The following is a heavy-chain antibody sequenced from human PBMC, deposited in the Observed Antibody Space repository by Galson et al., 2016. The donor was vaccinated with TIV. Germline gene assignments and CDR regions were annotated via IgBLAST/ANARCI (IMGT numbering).Heavy chain of an antibody. J-gene: IGHJ4*02. CDR2: FDPEQHKK. V-gene: IGHV1-24*01. CDR3: ASVAWFPGLSLDN. CDR1: GDSLSDLS. D-gene: IGHD2/OR15-2a*01. Sequence: SVKVSCKVSGDSLSDLSMHWVRQAPGKGLEWMAGFDPEQHKKIYAQKLEGGVTLTDDTSTDTAFLELSSLSFEDTAVYYCASVAWFPGLSLDNWGQGTLVIVSS.